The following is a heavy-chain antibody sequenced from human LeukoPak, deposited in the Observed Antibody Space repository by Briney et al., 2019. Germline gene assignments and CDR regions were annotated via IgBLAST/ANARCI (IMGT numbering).Heavy chain of an antibody. Sequence: SSVKVSCKVSGYTLTELSMHWVRQAPGKGGEGMGGFDPEDGETIYAQKFQGRVTMTEDTSTDTAYMELSSLRSEDTVVYYCATDGARDSSSWYIWGQGTLVTVSS. D-gene: IGHD6-13*01. CDR1: GYTLTELS. CDR2: FDPEDGET. J-gene: IGHJ4*02. CDR3: ATDGARDSSSWYI. V-gene: IGHV1-24*01.